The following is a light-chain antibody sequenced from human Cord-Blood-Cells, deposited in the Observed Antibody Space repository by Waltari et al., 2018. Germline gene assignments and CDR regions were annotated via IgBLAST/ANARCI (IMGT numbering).Light chain of an antibody. CDR2: DVS. CDR3: SSYTSSSGV. V-gene: IGLV2-14*01. Sequence: QSALTQPASVSGSPGQSITISCTGTSSDVGGYNYVSWYQQHPVKAPKLMIYDVSKRPSGVSNRFSGSKSGNTASLTISGLQAEDEADYYCSSYTSSSGVFGGGTKLTVL. CDR1: SSDVGGYNY. J-gene: IGLJ3*02.